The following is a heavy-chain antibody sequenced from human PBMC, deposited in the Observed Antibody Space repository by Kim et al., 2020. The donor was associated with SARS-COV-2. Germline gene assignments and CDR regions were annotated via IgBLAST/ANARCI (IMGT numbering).Heavy chain of an antibody. CDR1: GFTLSDHY. CDR2: SRNKANSHST. J-gene: IGHJ4*02. Sequence: GGSLRLSCAASGFTLSDHYIDWVRQAPGKGLEWVARSRNKANSHSTEYAASVKGRFTISRDDSKNSLYLQMNSLKTEDTAVYYCGRATGNRPFDYWGQGTLVIVSS. V-gene: IGHV3-72*01. CDR3: GRATGNRPFDY. D-gene: IGHD2-8*02.